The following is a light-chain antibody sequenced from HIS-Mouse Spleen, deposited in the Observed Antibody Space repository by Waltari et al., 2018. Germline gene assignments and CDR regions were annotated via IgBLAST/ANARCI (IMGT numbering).Light chain of an antibody. J-gene: IGLJ2*01. CDR3: SSYTSSSTLV. CDR1: SSDVGGYNY. V-gene: IGLV2-14*01. Sequence: QSALTQPASVSGSPGQSITISCTGPSSDVGGYNYLSWYQQHPGKAPKLMIYEVSNRPSGVSNRFSGSKSGNTASLTISGLQAEDEADYYCSSYTSSSTLVFGGGTKLTVL. CDR2: EVS.